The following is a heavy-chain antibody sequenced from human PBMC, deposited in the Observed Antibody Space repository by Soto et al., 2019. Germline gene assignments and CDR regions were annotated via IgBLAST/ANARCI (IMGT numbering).Heavy chain of an antibody. J-gene: IGHJ5*02. CDR1: GYTFTSYG. CDR3: ARATHLNDRATTRFDT. V-gene: IGHV1-18*01. Sequence: ASVKVSCKASGYTFTSYGISWVRQAPGQGLEWMGWISAYNGNTNYAQKLQGRVTMTTDTSTSTAYMELRSLRSDDTAVYYCARATHLNDRATTRFDTWGQGDVVTVSS. CDR2: ISAYNGNT. D-gene: IGHD5-18*01.